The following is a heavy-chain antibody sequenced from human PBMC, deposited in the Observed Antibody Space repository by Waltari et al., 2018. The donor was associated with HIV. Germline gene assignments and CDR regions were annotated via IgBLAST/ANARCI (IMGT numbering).Heavy chain of an antibody. CDR1: GESFSGFF. CDR3: ARRRKWNALLLDA. J-gene: IGHJ4*02. V-gene: IGHV4-34*02. D-gene: IGHD1-1*01. Sequence: QVQLQQWGAGLLKPSDTLSLTCAVYGESFSGFFWTWVRQPPGRPLEWLGEDSQSSRVSLDPSVSSRAVLSVDPSKNQFVLELKSVTVADTALYFCARRRKWNALLLDAWGQGTRVTVAS. CDR2: DSQSSRV.